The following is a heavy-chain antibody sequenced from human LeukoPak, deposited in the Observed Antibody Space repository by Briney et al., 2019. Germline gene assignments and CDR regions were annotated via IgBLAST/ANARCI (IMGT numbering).Heavy chain of an antibody. Sequence: GGSLRLSCAASGFTFSSYAMSWVRQAPGKGLEWVSAISGSGGSTYYADSVKGRFTISRDNSKNTLYLQMNSLRAEDTAVYYCAKAMARGVIILHYFDYWGQGTLVTVSS. D-gene: IGHD3-10*01. J-gene: IGHJ4*02. CDR2: ISGSGGST. CDR3: AKAMARGVIILHYFDY. CDR1: GFTFSSYA. V-gene: IGHV3-23*01.